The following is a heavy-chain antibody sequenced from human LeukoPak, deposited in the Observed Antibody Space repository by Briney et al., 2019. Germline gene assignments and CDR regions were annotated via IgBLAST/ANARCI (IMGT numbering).Heavy chain of an antibody. V-gene: IGHV4-59*12. CDR1: GGSIRSYY. CDR3: AREVTLLYTAMVTGYFDY. D-gene: IGHD5-18*01. J-gene: IGHJ4*02. CDR2: IYYSGST. Sequence: SETLSLTCTVSGGSIRSYYWSWIRQPPGKGLEWIGYIYYSGSTNYNPSLKSRVTISVDTSKNQFSLKLSSVTAADTAVYYCAREVTLLYTAMVTGYFDYWGQGTLVTVSS.